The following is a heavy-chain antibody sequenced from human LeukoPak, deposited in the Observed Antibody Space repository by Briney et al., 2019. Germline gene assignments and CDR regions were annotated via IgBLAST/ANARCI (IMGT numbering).Heavy chain of an antibody. D-gene: IGHD2-2*01. CDR2: INHGGST. J-gene: IGHJ5*02. CDR1: GGSFSGYY. Sequence: SETLSLTCAVYGGSFSGYYWSWIRQPPGKGLEWIGEINHGGSTNYNPSLKSRVTISVDTSKNQFSLKLSSVTAADTAVYYCAGNIKNRYCSSTSCSPFDPWGQGTLVTVSS. CDR3: AGNIKNRYCSSTSCSPFDP. V-gene: IGHV4-34*01.